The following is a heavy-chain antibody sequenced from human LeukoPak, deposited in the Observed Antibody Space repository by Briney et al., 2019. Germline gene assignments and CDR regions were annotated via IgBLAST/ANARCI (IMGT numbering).Heavy chain of an antibody. J-gene: IGHJ4*02. V-gene: IGHV1-8*02. CDR1: GYTFTSYY. CDR2: MNPNSGNT. Sequence: ASVNVSCKASGYTFTSYYMHWVRQAPGQGLEWMGWMNPNSGNTGFAQRFQGRVTMTRNTSKSTAYMELSSLTSEDWAVYYCARARGYSYGYSDYWGQGTLVTVSS. D-gene: IGHD5-18*01. CDR3: ARARGYSYGYSDY.